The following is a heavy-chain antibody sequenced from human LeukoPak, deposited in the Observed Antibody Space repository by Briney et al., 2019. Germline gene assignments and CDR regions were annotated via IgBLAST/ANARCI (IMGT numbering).Heavy chain of an antibody. D-gene: IGHD3-10*01. CDR1: GGSISSGSYY. V-gene: IGHV4-61*02. J-gene: IGHJ5*02. Sequence: SQTLSLTCTVSGGSISSGSYYWSWIRQPDGKGLEWIGRSYIRGSTDYNPSLKSRITISVDTSKNQFSLKLNSVTAADTAVYYCARIGYGSGSPTNLWGQGTLVTVSS. CDR3: ARIGYGSGSPTNL. CDR2: SYIRGST.